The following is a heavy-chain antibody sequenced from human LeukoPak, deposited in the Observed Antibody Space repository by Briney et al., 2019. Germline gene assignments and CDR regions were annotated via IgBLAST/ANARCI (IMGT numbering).Heavy chain of an antibody. D-gene: IGHD2-21*02. CDR3: VKGTGRSVVTAIVC. CDR2: ISSNGGST. J-gene: IGHJ4*02. CDR1: GFTFSSYA. V-gene: IGHV3-64D*06. Sequence: GGSLRLSCSASGFTFSSYAMHWVRQAPGKGLEYVSAISSNGGSTYYADSVKGRFTISRDNSKNTLCLQMSSLRAEDTAVYYCVKGTGRSVVTAIVCWGQGTLVTVSS.